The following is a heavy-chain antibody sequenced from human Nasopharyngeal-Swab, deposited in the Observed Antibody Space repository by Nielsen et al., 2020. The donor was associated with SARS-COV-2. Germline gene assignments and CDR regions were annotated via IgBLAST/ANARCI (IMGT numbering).Heavy chain of an antibody. D-gene: IGHD3-22*01. Sequence: WARQAPGQGLEWMGGINPNSGGTNYAQKFQGWVTMTRDTSISTAYMELSRLRSDDTAVYYCARDENYYDSSGYYLVRAAFDIWGQGTMVTVSS. J-gene: IGHJ3*02. CDR2: INPNSGGT. V-gene: IGHV1-2*04. CDR3: ARDENYYDSSGYYLVRAAFDI.